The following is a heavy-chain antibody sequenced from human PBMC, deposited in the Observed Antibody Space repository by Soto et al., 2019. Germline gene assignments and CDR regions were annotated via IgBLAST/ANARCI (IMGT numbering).Heavy chain of an antibody. CDR1: GGSVSSGSYY. J-gene: IGHJ4*02. CDR2: IYYSGST. D-gene: IGHD2-15*01. Sequence: SETLSLTCTVSGGSVSSGSYYWSWIRQPPGKGLEWIGYIYYSGSTNYNPSLKSRVTISVDTSKNQFSLKLSSVTAADTAVYYCARSQGYCSGGSCYSPFFDYWGQGTLVTVSS. CDR3: ARSQGYCSGGSCYSPFFDY. V-gene: IGHV4-61*01.